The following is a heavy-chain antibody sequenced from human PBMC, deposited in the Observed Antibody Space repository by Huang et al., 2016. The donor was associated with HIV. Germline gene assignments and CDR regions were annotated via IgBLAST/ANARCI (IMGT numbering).Heavy chain of an antibody. CDR1: GFSILIYY. J-gene: IGHJ5*01. V-gene: IGHV1-46*03. D-gene: IGHD6-13*01. Sequence: QVQLVQSGAEVKKPGASVTISCKASGFSILIYYIHWVRQAPGQGLEWMGIVHPSGGGADYAQKFKGRVTMTRDTSTRTLYMELSSLRSEDTAVYYCAREGITPSGTEVSGFDFWGQGTPVSVSS. CDR2: VHPSGGGA. CDR3: AREGITPSGTEVSGFDF.